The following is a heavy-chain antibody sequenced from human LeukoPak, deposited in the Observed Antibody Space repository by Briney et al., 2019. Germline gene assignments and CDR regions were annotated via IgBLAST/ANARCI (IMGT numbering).Heavy chain of an antibody. CDR2: ISYDGSNE. CDR1: GFTFSNYA. V-gene: IGHV3-30*04. Sequence: PGGSLRLSCAASGFTFSNYAIHWVRQAPGKGLEWVAVISYDGSNEYFADSVKGRFTISRDNSKNTVYLQMNSLGAEDTAVYYCARDRPNCSDTNCYAGNYFDPWGQGTLVTVSS. J-gene: IGHJ5*02. CDR3: ARDRPNCSDTNCYAGNYFDP. D-gene: IGHD2-2*01.